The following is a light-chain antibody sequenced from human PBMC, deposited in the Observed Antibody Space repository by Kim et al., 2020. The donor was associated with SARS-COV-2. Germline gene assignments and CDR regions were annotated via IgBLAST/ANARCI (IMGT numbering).Light chain of an antibody. CDR1: SLKIYY. J-gene: IGLJ2*01. V-gene: IGLV3-19*01. CDR2: GKN. CDR3: NSRDSNDNVV. Sequence: ALGQTVRITCQGDSLKIYYASSYQQRPGQAPILVIYGKNNRPSGIPDRFSGSSSGNTASLTITGTQAGDEADYYCNSRDSNDNVVFGGGTQLTVL.